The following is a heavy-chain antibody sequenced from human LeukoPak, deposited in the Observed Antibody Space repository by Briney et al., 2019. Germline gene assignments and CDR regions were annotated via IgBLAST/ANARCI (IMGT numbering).Heavy chain of an antibody. Sequence: SETLSLTCTVSGGSISNSYWSWIRQPPGRGLEWIGYIYYSGTANYNPSLKSRVTISADTSKKKFSLKLNSVTAADTAVYYCARGRGTAMSWFDPWGQGTLVTVSS. CDR3: ARGRGTAMSWFDP. V-gene: IGHV4-59*01. CDR2: IYYSGTA. J-gene: IGHJ5*02. D-gene: IGHD3-10*01. CDR1: GGSISNSY.